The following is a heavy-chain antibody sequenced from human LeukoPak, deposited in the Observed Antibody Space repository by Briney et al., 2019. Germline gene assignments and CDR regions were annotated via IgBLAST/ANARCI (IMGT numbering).Heavy chain of an antibody. CDR3: ASMTTSYYYYMDV. D-gene: IGHD4-17*01. Sequence: SETLSLTCTVSGGSISSYYWSWIRQPPGKGLEWIGYIYTSGSTNYNPSLKSRVTISVDTSKNQFSLKLGSVTAADTAVYYCASMTTSYYYYMDVWGKGTTVTVSS. V-gene: IGHV4-4*09. CDR1: GGSISSYY. J-gene: IGHJ6*03. CDR2: IYTSGST.